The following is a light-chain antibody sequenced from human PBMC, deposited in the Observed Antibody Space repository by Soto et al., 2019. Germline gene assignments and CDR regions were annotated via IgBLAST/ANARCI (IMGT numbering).Light chain of an antibody. J-gene: IGKJ4*01. V-gene: IGKV1-33*01. Sequence: DIQMTQSPSSLSASVVDRVTITCQASQDVSNYLNWYQQKPGKAPKLLIYDASNLETGVTSRFSGSGSGTDFTFNISSLQPEDIATYYCQQYDNLPPLTFGGGTKVEIK. CDR1: QDVSNY. CDR3: QQYDNLPPLT. CDR2: DAS.